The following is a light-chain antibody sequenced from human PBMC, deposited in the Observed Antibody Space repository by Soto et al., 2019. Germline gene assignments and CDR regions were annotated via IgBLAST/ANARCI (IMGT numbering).Light chain of an antibody. CDR1: RSDVGGYKY. CDR2: VVS. J-gene: IGLJ2*01. Sequence: QSALTQPRSVSGSPGQSVAISCTGSRSDVGGYKYVSWYQQFPGKAPKLIIYVVSRRPSGVPDRFSGSKSGNTASLTISGLQAEDEGDYYCCSYGGGRTPLGFGGGTKLTVL. CDR3: CSYGGGRTPLG. V-gene: IGLV2-11*01.